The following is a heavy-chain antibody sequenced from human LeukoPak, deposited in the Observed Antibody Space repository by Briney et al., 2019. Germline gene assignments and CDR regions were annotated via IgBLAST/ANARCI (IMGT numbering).Heavy chain of an antibody. CDR3: ARTPNGYCSSTSCVGWFDY. Sequence: ASVKVSCKASGYTFTSYGISWVRQAPGQGLEWMGWISAYNGNTNYAQKFQGRVTITADKSTSTAYMELSSLRSEDTAVYYCARTPNGYCSSTSCVGWFDYWGQGTLVTVSS. J-gene: IGHJ4*02. D-gene: IGHD2-2*01. CDR2: ISAYNGNT. V-gene: IGHV1-18*01. CDR1: GYTFTSYG.